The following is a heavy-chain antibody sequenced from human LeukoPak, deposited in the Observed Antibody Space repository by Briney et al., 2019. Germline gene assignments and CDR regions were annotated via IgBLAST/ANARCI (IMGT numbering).Heavy chain of an antibody. J-gene: IGHJ3*02. CDR3: ATNYGGGTGAFDM. Sequence: TGGSLRLSCAASGFTFSRYSMNWVRQAPGKGLEWVSSISGSSSYIYYADSVKGRFTISRENSKNTLYLQMNSLRAEDTAVYYCATNYGGGTGAFDMWGRGTMVTVSS. CDR2: ISGSSSYI. V-gene: IGHV3-21*04. D-gene: IGHD4-23*01. CDR1: GFTFSRYS.